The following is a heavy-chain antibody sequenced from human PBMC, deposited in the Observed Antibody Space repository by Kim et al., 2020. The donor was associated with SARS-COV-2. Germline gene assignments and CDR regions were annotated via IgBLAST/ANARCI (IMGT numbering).Heavy chain of an antibody. D-gene: IGHD6-19*01. CDR1: GGSFSGYY. J-gene: IGHJ4*02. CDR2: INHSGST. Sequence: SETLSLTCAVYGGSFSGYYWSWIHQPPGKGLEWIGEINHSGSTNYNPSLKSRVTISVDTSKNQFSLKLSSVTAADTAVYYCARGDTYPGSPNPSRVVAVAPRFFDYWGQGTLVTVSS. CDR3: ARGDTYPGSPNPSRVVAVAPRFFDY. V-gene: IGHV4-34*01.